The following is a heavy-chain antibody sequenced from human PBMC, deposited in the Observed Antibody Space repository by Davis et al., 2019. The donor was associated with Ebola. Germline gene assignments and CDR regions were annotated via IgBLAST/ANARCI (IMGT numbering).Heavy chain of an antibody. J-gene: IGHJ4*02. CDR2: ISYDGSNK. D-gene: IGHD3-22*01. CDR3: ARDDGYGITMIVVVPRFDC. V-gene: IGHV3-30-3*01. Sequence: GGSLRLSCAASGFSFSSYAMHWVRQAPGKGLEWVAVISYDGSNKYYADSVKGRFTISRDNSKNTLYLQMNSLRAEDTAVYYCARDDGYGITMIVVVPRFDCWGQGTLVTVSS. CDR1: GFSFSSYA.